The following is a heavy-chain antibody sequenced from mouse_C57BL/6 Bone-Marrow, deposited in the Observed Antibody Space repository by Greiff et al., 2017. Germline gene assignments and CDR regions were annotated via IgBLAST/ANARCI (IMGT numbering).Heavy chain of an antibody. D-gene: IGHD1-1*01. J-gene: IGHJ4*01. Sequence: VQLQQSVAELVRPGASVKLSCTASGFDIKNTYMHWVKQRPEQGLEWIGRIDPANGNTKYAPKFQGKATITADTSSNTAYLQLSSLTSEYTAIYYCSRSNSYGSSPYYAMDYWGQGTSVTVSS. CDR3: SRSNSYGSSPYYAMDY. V-gene: IGHV14-3*01. CDR2: IDPANGNT. CDR1: GFDIKNTY.